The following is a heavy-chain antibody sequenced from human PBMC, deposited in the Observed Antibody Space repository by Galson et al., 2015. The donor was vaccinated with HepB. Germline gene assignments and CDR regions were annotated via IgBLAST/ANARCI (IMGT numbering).Heavy chain of an antibody. CDR1: GFTFSTYW. D-gene: IGHD1-26*01. V-gene: IGHV3-7*01. J-gene: IGHJ4*02. Sequence: SLRLSCAASGFTFSTYWMSWVRQAPGKGLEWVANIRPDEGEIYYMDSVKGRFTIPRDNAKNSLYLQMDNLRAGDTAVYYCARDKVVGPTKFDYWGQGTLVTVPS. CDR3: ARDKVVGPTKFDY. CDR2: IRPDEGEI.